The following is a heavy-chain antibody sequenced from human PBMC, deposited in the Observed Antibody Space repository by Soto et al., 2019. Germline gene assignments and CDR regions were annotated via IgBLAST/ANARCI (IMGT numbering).Heavy chain of an antibody. CDR2: IYPGDSDT. J-gene: IGHJ4*02. D-gene: IGHD5-18*01. V-gene: IGHV5-51*01. CDR1: GYSFTRFW. Sequence: GESLKISCRGSGYSFTRFWIGWVRQMPGKGLEWMGIIYPGDSDTRYNPSFQGQVTISADKSINTAYLHWTSLKASDTAMYYCARYTSMVRPFDSCGQGTLVTVSS. CDR3: ARYTSMVRPFDS.